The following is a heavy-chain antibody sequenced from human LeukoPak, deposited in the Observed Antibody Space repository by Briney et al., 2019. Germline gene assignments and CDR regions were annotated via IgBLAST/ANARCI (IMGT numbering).Heavy chain of an antibody. CDR1: GYTFTSYG. CDR3: ARRKATVTPYNWFDP. CDR2: ISAYNGNT. Sequence: ASVKVSCKASGYTFTSYGISWVRQAPGQGLEWMGWISAYNGNTNYAQKLQGRVTMTTDTSTSTAYMELRSLRSDDTAVCYCARRKATVTPYNWFDPWGQGTLVTVSS. D-gene: IGHD4-11*01. V-gene: IGHV1-18*01. J-gene: IGHJ5*02.